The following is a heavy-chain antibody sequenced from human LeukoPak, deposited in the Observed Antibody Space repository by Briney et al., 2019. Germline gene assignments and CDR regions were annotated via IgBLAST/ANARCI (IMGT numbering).Heavy chain of an antibody. V-gene: IGHV3-23*01. CDR2: IFGSGGST. D-gene: IGHD6-19*01. J-gene: IGHJ4*02. Sequence: PGGSLRLSCAASGITFSSYAMYWVRQAPGKGLEWVSGIFGSGGSTHYADSVKGRFTISRDNSKNTVYLQMNSLRAEDTAVYYCAKTTTGYSSGRSPGWPVDYWGQGTLVTVSS. CDR3: AKTTTGYSSGRSPGWPVDY. CDR1: GITFSSYA.